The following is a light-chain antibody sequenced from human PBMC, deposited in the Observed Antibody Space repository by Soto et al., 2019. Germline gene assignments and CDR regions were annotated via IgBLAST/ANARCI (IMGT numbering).Light chain of an antibody. CDR1: QSVSSNY. CDR3: LRYSSSQWT. V-gene: IGKV3-20*01. CDR2: GAS. J-gene: IGKJ1*01. Sequence: EVVLTQSPGTLSLSPGERATLSCRASQSVSSNYLAWYQQKPGQAPRLLIFGASSRATGIPDRFSGSGYWTEFTLTITRLAPEDFAVYFCLRYSSSQWTFGQRAKVDIK.